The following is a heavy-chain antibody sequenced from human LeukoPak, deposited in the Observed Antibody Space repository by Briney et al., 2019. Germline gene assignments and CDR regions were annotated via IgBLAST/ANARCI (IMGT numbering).Heavy chain of an antibody. CDR1: GLTFSNYA. J-gene: IGHJ4*02. CDR3: APDLRGTDWSLDY. CDR2: ISAYGTRD. V-gene: IGHV3-23*01. D-gene: IGHD3-9*01. Sequence: GRSLRLSCVASGLTFSNYAMSWVRQAPGEGLEWVSVISAYGTRDFYGDSVKGRFTMSRDNSNNTLFLQMNSLRAEDTAIYYCAPDLRGTDWSLDYWGQGTLVTVSS.